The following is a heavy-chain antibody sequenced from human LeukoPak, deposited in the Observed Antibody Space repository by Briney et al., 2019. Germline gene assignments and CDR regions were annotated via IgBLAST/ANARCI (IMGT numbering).Heavy chain of an antibody. CDR2: IYTSGST. CDR1: GGSISSYY. J-gene: IGHJ5*02. V-gene: IGHV4-4*07. Sequence: SSETLSLTCTVSGGSISSYYWSWIRQPAGKGLGWIGRIYTSGSTNYNPSLKSRVTMSVDTSKNQFSLKLSSVTAADTAVYYCARGKGWFDPWGQGTLVTVSS. CDR3: ARGKGWFDP.